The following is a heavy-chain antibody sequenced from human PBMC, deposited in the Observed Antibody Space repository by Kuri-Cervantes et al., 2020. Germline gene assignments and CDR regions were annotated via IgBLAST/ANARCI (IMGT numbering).Heavy chain of an antibody. Sequence: GESLKISCAASGFTFSNYGMHWVRQAPGKGLEWVAVIWYDGSNKYYPDSVKGRFTISRDNSKNTLYLHMNSLRVEDTAIYYCAKYPTGICAFTIWGQGTLVTVSS. D-gene: IGHD3-10*01. CDR3: AKYPTGICAFTI. V-gene: IGHV3-33*06. CDR1: GFTFSNYG. CDR2: IWYDGSNK. J-gene: IGHJ3*02.